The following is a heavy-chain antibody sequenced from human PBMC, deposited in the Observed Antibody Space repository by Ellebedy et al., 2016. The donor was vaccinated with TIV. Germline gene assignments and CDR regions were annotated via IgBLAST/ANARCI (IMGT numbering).Heavy chain of an antibody. V-gene: IGHV1-69*05. CDR1: GGTFSSYA. CDR2: IIPIFGTA. Sequence: SVKVSXXASGGTFSSYAISWVRQAPGQGLEWMGGIIPIFGTANYTQKFQGRVTMTTDTSTSTAYMELRSLRSDDTAVYYCARVFVVSGGSYQSAAFDIWGQGTMVTVSS. D-gene: IGHD2-15*01. CDR3: ARVFVVSGGSYQSAAFDI. J-gene: IGHJ3*02.